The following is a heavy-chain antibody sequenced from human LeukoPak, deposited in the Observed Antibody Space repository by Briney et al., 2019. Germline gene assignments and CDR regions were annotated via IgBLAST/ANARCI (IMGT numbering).Heavy chain of an antibody. Sequence: GASVKVSCKASGGTFSSYAISWVRQAPGQGLEWMGGIIPIFGTANYAQKFQGRVTITTDESTSTAYMELSSLRSEDTAVHYCARDEGIVVVPAARSYAFDIWGQGTMVTVSS. CDR1: GGTFSSYA. CDR2: IIPIFGTA. V-gene: IGHV1-69*05. D-gene: IGHD2-2*01. CDR3: ARDEGIVVVPAARSYAFDI. J-gene: IGHJ3*02.